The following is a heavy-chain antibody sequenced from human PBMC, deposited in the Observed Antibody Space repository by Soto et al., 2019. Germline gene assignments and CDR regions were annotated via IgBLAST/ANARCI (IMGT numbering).Heavy chain of an antibody. Sequence: EVQLLESGGGLVQPGGSLRLTCAASGFTFSSYAMSWVRQAPGKGLEWVSTISGGGGTTYNADSVKGRFIISRDNSKNTLYVQMNSLRAEDTALYYCATGSGYNYGYVAYWGQGTLVTVSS. V-gene: IGHV3-23*01. CDR1: GFTFSSYA. J-gene: IGHJ4*02. CDR2: ISGGGGTT. CDR3: ATGSGYNYGYVAY. D-gene: IGHD5-18*01.